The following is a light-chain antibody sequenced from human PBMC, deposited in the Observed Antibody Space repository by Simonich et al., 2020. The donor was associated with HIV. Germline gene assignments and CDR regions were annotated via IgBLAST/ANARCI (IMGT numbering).Light chain of an antibody. Sequence: QSALTQPASVSGSPGQSITISCTGTSSDIGGYNYVSWYQQYPGKAPTLMIYDVSNRPSGVSTRFSGSKSGNTASLTISGLQAEDEADYYCSSYTSSSTVVFGGETKLTVL. V-gene: IGLV2-14*03. CDR2: DVS. CDR3: SSYTSSSTVV. CDR1: SSDIGGYNY. J-gene: IGLJ3*02.